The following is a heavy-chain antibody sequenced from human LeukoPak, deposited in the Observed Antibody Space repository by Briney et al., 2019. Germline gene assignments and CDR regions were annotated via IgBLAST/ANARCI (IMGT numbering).Heavy chain of an antibody. V-gene: IGHV1-3*03. CDR2: INAGNGNT. D-gene: IGHD2-15*01. J-gene: IGHJ6*03. CDR3: ARGRGTSGSNRDFYYYYMDI. CDR1: GYTFTSYA. Sequence: ASVKVSCKASGYTFTSYAMHWVRQAPGQRLEWMGWINAGNGNTKYSQEFQGRVTITRDTSASTAYMEMSSLRSDDMAVYYCARGRGTSGSNRDFYYYYMDIWGKGTTVIVSS.